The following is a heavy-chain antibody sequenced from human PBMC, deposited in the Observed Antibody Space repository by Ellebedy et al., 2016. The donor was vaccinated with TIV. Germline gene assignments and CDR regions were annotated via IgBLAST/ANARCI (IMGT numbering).Heavy chain of an antibody. V-gene: IGHV3-23*01. D-gene: IGHD4-17*01. CDR1: GFTFSSYA. CDR2: FSNIGGNT. Sequence: GGSLRLSCAASGFTFSSYAMTWVRQAPGKGLEWVSSFSNIGGNTYSADSVKGRFTISRDNSKNTLYLQMDSLRAEDTAIYYCANHEASTSVTTNWFDPWGQGTLVTVSS. J-gene: IGHJ5*02. CDR3: ANHEASTSVTTNWFDP.